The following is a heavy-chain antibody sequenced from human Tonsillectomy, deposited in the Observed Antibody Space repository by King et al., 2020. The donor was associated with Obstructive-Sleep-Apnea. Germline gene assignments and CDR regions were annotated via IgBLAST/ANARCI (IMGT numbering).Heavy chain of an antibody. CDR3: VKDRAGGIPDAFDI. CDR1: GFSFDVYA. D-gene: IGHD3-16*01. J-gene: IGHJ3*02. V-gene: IGHV3-9*01. CDR2: INWNSGNI. Sequence: QLVQSGGGLVQPGRSLRLSCAASGFSFDVYAIHWVRQAPGKGLEWVSGINWNSGNIGYADSVKGRFTISRDNAKNSLYLQMNILRVEDTALYYCVKDRAGGIPDAFDIWGQGTMVTVSS.